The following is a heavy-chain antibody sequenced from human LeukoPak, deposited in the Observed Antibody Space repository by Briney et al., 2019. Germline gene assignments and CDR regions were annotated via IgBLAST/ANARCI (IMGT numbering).Heavy chain of an antibody. J-gene: IGHJ4*02. CDR1: EFTLSSYS. V-gene: IGHV3-23*01. CDR3: AKDVLIVVVDGGYFDY. D-gene: IGHD3-22*01. Sequence: GGSLRLSCAASEFTLSSYSMSWVRQAPGKGLEWVSSISGNGGSTYYAESVKGRFTISRDNSKNTLYLQMNSLRAEDTAVYYCAKDVLIVVVDGGYFDYWGQGTLVTVSS. CDR2: ISGNGGST.